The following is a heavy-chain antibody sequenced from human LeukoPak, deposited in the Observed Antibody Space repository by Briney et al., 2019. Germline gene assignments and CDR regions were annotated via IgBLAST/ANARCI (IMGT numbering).Heavy chain of an antibody. D-gene: IGHD4-17*01. J-gene: IGHJ5*02. Sequence: SETLSLTCTVSGGSISSSSYYWGWIRQPPGKGLEWIGSIYYSGSTYYNPSLKSRVTISVDTSKNQFSLKLSSVTAADTAVYYCARQDYGDNIWFDPWGQGTLVTVSS. CDR2: IYYSGST. CDR1: GGSISSSSYY. CDR3: ARQDYGDNIWFDP. V-gene: IGHV4-39*01.